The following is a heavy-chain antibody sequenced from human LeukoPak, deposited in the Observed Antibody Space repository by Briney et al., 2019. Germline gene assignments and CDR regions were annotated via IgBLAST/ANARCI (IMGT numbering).Heavy chain of an antibody. CDR3: ARQDSSGWLDP. Sequence: GESLKISCQVSGYIFTNYWIGWVRQMPGKGLESMGIIYPADSDTRYSPSFQGQVTISADKSITTAYLQWSSLKASDTAMYYCARQDSSGWLDPWGQGTLVTVSS. CDR1: GYIFTNYW. CDR2: IYPADSDT. V-gene: IGHV5-51*01. J-gene: IGHJ5*02. D-gene: IGHD6-19*01.